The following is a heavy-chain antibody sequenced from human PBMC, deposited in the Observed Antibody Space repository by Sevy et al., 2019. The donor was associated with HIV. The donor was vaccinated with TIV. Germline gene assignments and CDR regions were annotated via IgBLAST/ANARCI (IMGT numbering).Heavy chain of an antibody. CDR3: ARKPRLTGYYLYYYYGMDV. J-gene: IGHJ6*02. CDR2: IYYSGST. V-gene: IGHV4-39*01. Sequence: SETLSLTCTVSGGSISSSSYYWGWIRQPPGKGLEWIGSIYYSGSTYYNPSLKSRVTISVDTPKNQFSLKLSSVTAAETAVYYCARKPRLTGYYLYYYYGMDVWGQGTTVTVSS. D-gene: IGHD3-9*01. CDR1: GGSISSSSYY.